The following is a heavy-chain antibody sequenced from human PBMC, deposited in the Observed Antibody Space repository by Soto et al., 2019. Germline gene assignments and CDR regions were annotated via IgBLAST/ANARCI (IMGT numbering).Heavy chain of an antibody. CDR1: GFTFSSYG. Sequence: GGSLRLSCAASGFTFSSYGMHWVRQAPGKGLEWVAVIWYDGSNKYYADSVKGRFTISRDNSKNTLYLQMNSLRAEDTAVYYCARDDDPYYYDSSGAGYFDYWGQGTLVTVSS. CDR3: ARDDDPYYYDSSGAGYFDY. J-gene: IGHJ4*02. D-gene: IGHD3-22*01. CDR2: IWYDGSNK. V-gene: IGHV3-33*01.